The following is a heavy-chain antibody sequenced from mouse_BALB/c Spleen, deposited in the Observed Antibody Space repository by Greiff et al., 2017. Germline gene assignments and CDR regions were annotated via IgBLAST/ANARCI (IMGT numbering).Heavy chain of an antibody. Sequence: EVQLVESGGGLVKPGGSLKLSCAASGFTFSSYAMSWVRQTPEKRLEWVASISSGGSTYYPDSVKGRFTISRDNARNILYLQMSSLRSEDTAMYYCARAYGNWYFDVWGAGTTVTVSS. CDR1: GFTFSSYA. D-gene: IGHD2-1*01. J-gene: IGHJ1*01. CDR3: ARAYGNWYFDV. CDR2: ISSGGST. V-gene: IGHV5-6-5*01.